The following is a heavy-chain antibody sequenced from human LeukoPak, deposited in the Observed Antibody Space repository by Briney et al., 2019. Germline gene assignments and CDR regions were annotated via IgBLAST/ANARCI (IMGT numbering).Heavy chain of an antibody. Sequence: PSQTLSLTCTVSGGSISSGSYYWSWIRQPAGKGLEWIARTYTSGSTNYNPSLKSRVTISVDTSKNQFSLKLSSVTAADTAVYYCARARFGYDILTGHFDYWGQGTLVTVSS. D-gene: IGHD3-9*01. CDR3: ARARFGYDILTGHFDY. CDR1: GGSISSGSYY. J-gene: IGHJ4*02. V-gene: IGHV4-61*02. CDR2: TYTSGST.